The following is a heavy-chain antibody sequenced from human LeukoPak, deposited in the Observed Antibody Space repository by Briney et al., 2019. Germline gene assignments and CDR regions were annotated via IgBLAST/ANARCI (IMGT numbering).Heavy chain of an antibody. CDR1: GGSVSSGSYY. Sequence: PSETLSLTCTVSGGSVSSGSYYWSWIRQPPGKGLEWIGYIYYSGSTNYNPSLKSRVTISVDTSKNQFSLKLSSVTAADTAVYYCARVAVLVFYYGMDVWGQGTTVTVSS. CDR3: ARVAVLVFYYGMDV. V-gene: IGHV4-61*01. D-gene: IGHD3-3*02. J-gene: IGHJ6*02. CDR2: IYYSGST.